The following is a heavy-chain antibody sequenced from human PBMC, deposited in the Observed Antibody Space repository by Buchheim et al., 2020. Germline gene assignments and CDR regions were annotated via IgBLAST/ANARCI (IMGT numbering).Heavy chain of an antibody. CDR2: IYHSGST. CDR3: ARYRIGYCSGGSCYRDFDY. D-gene: IGHD2-15*01. CDR1: GGSISSRNW. V-gene: IGHV4-4*02. Sequence: LVKPSGTLSLTCAVSGGSISSRNWWSWVRQPPGKVLEWIGEIYHSGSTNYNPSLKSRVTISVDKSKNQFSLKLSSVTAADTAAYYSARYRIGYCSGGSCYRDFDYWGQGTL. J-gene: IGHJ4*02.